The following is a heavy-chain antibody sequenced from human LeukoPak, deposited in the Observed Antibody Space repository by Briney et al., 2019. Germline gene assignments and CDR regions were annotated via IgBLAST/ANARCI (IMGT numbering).Heavy chain of an antibody. J-gene: IGHJ6*03. CDR3: AKDLMVYDPYYYYMDV. V-gene: IGHV3-23*01. Sequence: PGGSLRLSCAASGFTFSTYAMTWVPQAPGKGLEGVSAISGSGGNTYYADSVKGRFTISRDNSKNTLYLQMNSLRAEDTAVYYCAKDLMVYDPYYYYMDVWGTGTTVTVSS. CDR2: ISGSGGNT. CDR1: GFTFSTYA. D-gene: IGHD2-8*01.